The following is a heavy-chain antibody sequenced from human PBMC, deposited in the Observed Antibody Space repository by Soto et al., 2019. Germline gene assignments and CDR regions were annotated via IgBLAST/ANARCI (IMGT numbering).Heavy chain of an antibody. D-gene: IGHD3-16*02. J-gene: IGHJ4*02. V-gene: IGHV3-33*01. CDR1: GFTFSSYG. CDR2: IWYDGSNK. Sequence: GGSLRLSCAASGFTFSSYGMHWVRQAPGKGLEWVAVIWYDGSNKYYADSVKGRFTISRDNSKNTLYLQMNSLRAEDTAVYYCARLSAHHWRLGELSLGVDYWGQGTLVTVSS. CDR3: ARLSAHHWRLGELSLGVDY.